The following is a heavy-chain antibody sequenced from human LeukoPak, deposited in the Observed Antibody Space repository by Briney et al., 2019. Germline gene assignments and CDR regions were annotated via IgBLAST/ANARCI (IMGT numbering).Heavy chain of an antibody. V-gene: IGHV1-69*02. Sequence: SVKVSCKASGGTFSSYTISWVLQAPGQGLEWMGRIIPILGIANYAQKFQGRVTITADKSTSAAYMELSSLRSEDTAVYYCAQEDIVVVPAAIWAFDIWGQGTMVTVSS. CDR2: IIPILGIA. J-gene: IGHJ3*02. CDR1: GGTFSSYT. D-gene: IGHD2-2*01. CDR3: AQEDIVVVPAAIWAFDI.